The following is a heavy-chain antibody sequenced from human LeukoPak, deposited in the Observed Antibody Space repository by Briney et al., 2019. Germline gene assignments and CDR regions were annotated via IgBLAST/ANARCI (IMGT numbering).Heavy chain of an antibody. V-gene: IGHV3-64*01. D-gene: IGHD3-10*01. Sequence: GGSLRLSCAASGFTFSSYAMHCVRQAPGKGLEYVSAISSNGGATYYANSVKGRFTISRDNSTNTLYLQMGSLRAEDLAVYYCARSPVVFGSDRYFDYWGQGTLVTVSS. CDR3: ARSPVVFGSDRYFDY. CDR2: ISSNGGAT. J-gene: IGHJ4*02. CDR1: GFTFSSYA.